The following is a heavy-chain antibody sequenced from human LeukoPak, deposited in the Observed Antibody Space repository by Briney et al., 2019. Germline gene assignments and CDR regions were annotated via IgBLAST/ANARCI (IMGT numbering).Heavy chain of an antibody. V-gene: IGHV4-59*01. D-gene: IGHD1-26*01. Sequence: PSETLSLTCTVSGGSISSYYWSWIRQPPGKGLEWIGYIYYSGSTNYNPSLKSRITISVDTSKNQFSLKLSSVTAADTAVYYCARVAGNYYDRAFDIWGQGTMVTISS. CDR3: ARVAGNYYDRAFDI. J-gene: IGHJ3*02. CDR1: GGSISSYY. CDR2: IYYSGST.